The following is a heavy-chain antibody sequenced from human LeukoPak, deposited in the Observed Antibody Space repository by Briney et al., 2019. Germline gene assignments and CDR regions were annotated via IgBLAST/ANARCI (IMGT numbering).Heavy chain of an antibody. CDR1: GFTFINAW. V-gene: IGHV3-15*01. J-gene: IGHJ5*02. CDR3: TRGSGSAAGLYNWFDP. D-gene: IGHD6-13*01. CDR2: IKAKAHGGTI. Sequence: PGGSLRLSCAASGFTFINAWMAWVRQAPGKGLEWVGRIKAKAHGGTIEYAASVKGRFTISRDNSKSTLYLQMDTLRADDMAVYYCTRGSGSAAGLYNWFDPWGQGTLVTVSS.